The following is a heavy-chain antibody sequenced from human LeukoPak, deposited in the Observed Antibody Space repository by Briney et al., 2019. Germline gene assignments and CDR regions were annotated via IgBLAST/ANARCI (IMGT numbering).Heavy chain of an antibody. J-gene: IGHJ4*02. CDR2: IKQDGSEK. CDR1: GFTFSSYW. V-gene: IGHV3-7*04. CDR3: ARDPLGYCRGGSCYSWFDY. Sequence: GGSLRLSCAASGFTFSSYWMSWVRQAPGKGLEWVANIKQDGSEKYYVDSVKGRFTISRDNAENPLYLQMTSLRAEDTAVYYCARDPLGYCRGGSCYSWFDYWGQGTLVTVSS. D-gene: IGHD2-15*01.